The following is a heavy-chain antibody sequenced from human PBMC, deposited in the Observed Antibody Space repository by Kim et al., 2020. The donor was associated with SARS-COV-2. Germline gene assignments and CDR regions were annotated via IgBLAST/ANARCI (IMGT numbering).Heavy chain of an antibody. D-gene: IGHD5-12*01. CDR1: GFTFNNDA. V-gene: IGHV3-23*01. J-gene: IGHJ4*02. CDR2: IGGGSGGT. Sequence: GGSLRLSCAVSGFTFNNDAMTWVRQAPGKGPESVSVIGGGSGGTYYADSVKGRFTISRDKSKNMVFLQMNSLRVEDTAVYYCTRGGFSGNSLWGQGTLVT. CDR3: TRGGFSGNSL.